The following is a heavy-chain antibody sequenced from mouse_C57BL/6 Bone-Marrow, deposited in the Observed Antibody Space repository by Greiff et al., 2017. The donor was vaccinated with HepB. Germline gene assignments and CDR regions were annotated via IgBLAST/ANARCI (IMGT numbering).Heavy chain of an antibody. CDR1: GYTFTGYW. CDR2: ILPGSCST. CDR3: ARTRSYSPFAY. J-gene: IGHJ3*01. V-gene: IGHV1-9*01. Sequence: VQLQESGAELMKPGASVKLSCKATGYTFTGYWIEWVKQRPGHGLEWIGEILPGSCSTNYNEKFKGKATFTADTSSNTAYMQLSSLTTEDSAIYYCARTRSYSPFAYWGQGTLVTVSA. D-gene: IGHD2-12*01.